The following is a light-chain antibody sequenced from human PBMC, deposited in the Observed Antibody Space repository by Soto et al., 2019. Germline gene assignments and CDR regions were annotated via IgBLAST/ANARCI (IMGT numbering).Light chain of an antibody. Sequence: EIVLTQSPGTLSLSPGERATLSCRASQSVARSSLTWYQQKPGQAPRVLFYGASNRATGIPDRFSGSGSGTDFTLTISRREPEDFAVYYCQQYGSSPRTFGQGTKVEIK. CDR1: QSVARSS. V-gene: IGKV3-20*01. CDR2: GAS. CDR3: QQYGSSPRT. J-gene: IGKJ1*01.